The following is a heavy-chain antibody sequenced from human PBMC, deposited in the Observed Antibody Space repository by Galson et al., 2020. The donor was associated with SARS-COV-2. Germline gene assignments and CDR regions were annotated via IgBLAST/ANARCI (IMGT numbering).Heavy chain of an antibody. CDR3: ARLAGYSSSWYADYFDY. V-gene: IGHV4-39*01. CDR2: IYYSGST. D-gene: IGHD6-13*01. J-gene: IGHJ4*02. Sequence: SETLSLTCTVSGGSISSSSYYWGWIRQPPGKGLEWIGSIYYSGSTYYNPSLKSRVIISVDTSKNQFSLKLSSVTAADTAVYYCARLAGYSSSWYADYFDYWGQGTLVTVSS. CDR1: GGSISSSSYY.